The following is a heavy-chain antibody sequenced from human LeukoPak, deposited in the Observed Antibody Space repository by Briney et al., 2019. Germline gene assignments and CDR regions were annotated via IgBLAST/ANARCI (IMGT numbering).Heavy chain of an antibody. V-gene: IGHV6-1*01. CDR2: TYYRSKWYN. Sequence: SQTLSLTCAISGDSVSSNSATWNWIRQSPPRGLEWLGRTYYRSKWYNDYAVSMKSRITINPDTSKNQFSLQLNSVTPEDTAVYYCARDLVNGGNSGFDYWGQGTLVTVSS. CDR3: ARDLVNGGNSGFDY. D-gene: IGHD4-23*01. CDR1: GDSVSSNSAT. J-gene: IGHJ4*02.